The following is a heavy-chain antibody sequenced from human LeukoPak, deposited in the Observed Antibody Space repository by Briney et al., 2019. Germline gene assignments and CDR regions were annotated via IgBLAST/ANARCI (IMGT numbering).Heavy chain of an antibody. J-gene: IGHJ4*02. V-gene: IGHV1-2*02. D-gene: IGHD6-25*01. CDR1: GGTFSSYA. Sequence: ASVKVSCKASGGTFSSYAISWVRQAPGQGLEWMGWINPNSGGTNYAQKFQGRVTMTRDTSISTAYMELSDLRSDDTAVYYCAVSVQAAAIPAFDNWGQGTLVTVSS. CDR2: INPNSGGT. CDR3: AVSVQAAAIPAFDN.